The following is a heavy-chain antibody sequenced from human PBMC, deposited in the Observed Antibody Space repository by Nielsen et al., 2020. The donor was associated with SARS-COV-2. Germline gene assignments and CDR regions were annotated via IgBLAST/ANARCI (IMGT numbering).Heavy chain of an antibody. D-gene: IGHD3-9*01. CDR2: INAGNGNT. CDR3: AREVPYDILTGIDYGMDV. CDR1: GYTFTSYA. J-gene: IGHJ6*02. Sequence: ASVKVSCKASGYTFTSYAMHWVRQAPGQRLEWMGWINAGNGNTKYSQKFQGRVTITRDTSASTAYMELSSLRSEDTAVYYCAREVPYDILTGIDYGMDVWGQGTTVTVSS. V-gene: IGHV1-3*01.